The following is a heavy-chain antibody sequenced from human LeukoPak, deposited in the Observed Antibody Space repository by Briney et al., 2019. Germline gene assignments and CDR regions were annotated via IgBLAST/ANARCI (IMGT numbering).Heavy chain of an antibody. Sequence: ASVKVSCKASGYTFTGYYMHWVRQAPGQGLEWMGWTNPNSGGTNYARNFQGRVIMTRDTSISTAYMELSRLISDDTAVYYCAREPSYGWSLGYWGQGTLVTVSS. J-gene: IGHJ4*02. V-gene: IGHV1-2*02. CDR3: AREPSYGWSLGY. CDR1: GYTFTGYY. D-gene: IGHD6-19*01. CDR2: TNPNSGGT.